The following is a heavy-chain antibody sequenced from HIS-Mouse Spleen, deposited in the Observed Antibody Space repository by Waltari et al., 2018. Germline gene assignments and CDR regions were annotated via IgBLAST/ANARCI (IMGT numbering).Heavy chain of an antibody. Sequence: QVQLVESGGGVVQPGRSLRLPCAASGFTFISFGMHWVRQAPGKGLEWVAVISYDGSNKYYADSVKGRFTISRDNSKNTLYLQMNSLRAEDTAVYYCAKGGTGTTFAFDIWGQGTMVTVSS. V-gene: IGHV3-30*18. D-gene: IGHD1-1*01. CDR1: GFTFISFG. J-gene: IGHJ3*02. CDR3: AKGGTGTTFAFDI. CDR2: ISYDGSNK.